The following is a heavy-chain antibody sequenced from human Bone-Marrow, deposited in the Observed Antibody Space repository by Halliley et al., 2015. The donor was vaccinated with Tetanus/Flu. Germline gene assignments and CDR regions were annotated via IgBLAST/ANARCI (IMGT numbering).Heavy chain of an antibody. CDR2: IIPIFGTV. Sequence: QLVQSGAEVKKPGSSVKVSCKASGGTFSSYAISWVRQAPGQGLEWMGGIIPIFGTVNYAQKFQGRVTIIADESTSIAYMELSSLRSEDTALYYCASGYGDYYGLDYWGQGTLVTVSS. CDR1: GGTFSSYA. CDR3: ASGYGDYYGLDY. J-gene: IGHJ4*02. D-gene: IGHD4-17*01. V-gene: IGHV1-69*01.